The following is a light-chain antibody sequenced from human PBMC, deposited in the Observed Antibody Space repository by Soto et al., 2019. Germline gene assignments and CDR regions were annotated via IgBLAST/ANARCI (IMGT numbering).Light chain of an antibody. Sequence: VLTHSPSTLSLSPVERATLSCRASENVRTFVDWYQQKPGQAPSLLIYGTSNRATGIPARFSGSGSGTDFTLTISSLEPEDFAVYYCQQRSNWPKTFGQGTKVDIK. J-gene: IGKJ1*01. V-gene: IGKV3-11*01. CDR3: QQRSNWPKT. CDR1: ENVRTF. CDR2: GTS.